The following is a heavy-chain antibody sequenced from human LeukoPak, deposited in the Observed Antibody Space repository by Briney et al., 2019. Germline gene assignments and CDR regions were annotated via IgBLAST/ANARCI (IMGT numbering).Heavy chain of an antibody. CDR3: ARVTSWVWFGELFFDY. CDR2: IYSGGST. V-gene: IGHV3-53*01. J-gene: IGHJ4*02. CDR1: GFTVSSNY. D-gene: IGHD3-10*01. Sequence: PGGSLRLSCAASGFTVSSNYMSWVRQAPGKGLEWVSVIYSGGSTYYADSVKGRFTISRDNSKNTLYLQMNSLRAEDTAVYYCARVTSWVWFGELFFDYWGQGTLVTVSS.